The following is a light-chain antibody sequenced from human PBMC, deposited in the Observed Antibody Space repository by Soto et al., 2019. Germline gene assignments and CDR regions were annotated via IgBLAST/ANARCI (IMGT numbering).Light chain of an antibody. V-gene: IGLV2-14*01. CDR2: DVS. Sequence: QSVLTQPASGSGSPGQSITISCTGTSSDVGGYNYVSWYQQHPGKAPKLMIYDVSNRPSGVSNRFSGSKSGNTASLTISGLQAEDEADYYCSSYTSSSTLVVFGGGTQLTV. J-gene: IGLJ2*01. CDR3: SSYTSSSTLVV. CDR1: SSDVGGYNY.